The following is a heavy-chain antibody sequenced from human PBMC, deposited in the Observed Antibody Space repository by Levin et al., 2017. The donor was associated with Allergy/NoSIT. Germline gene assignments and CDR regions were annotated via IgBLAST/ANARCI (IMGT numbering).Heavy chain of an antibody. J-gene: IGHJ4*02. Sequence: GGSLRLSCVASGFTFRTFWMAWVRQAPGKGPEWVANIKQDGSDKYYVDSVEGRFTVSRDNAKNSLYLQMNSLRAADTAVYYCARDHDGEDEYFDFWGQGTLVTVSS. CDR1: GFTFRTFW. D-gene: IGHD3-10*01. V-gene: IGHV3-7*01. CDR2: IKQDGSDK. CDR3: ARDHDGEDEYFDF.